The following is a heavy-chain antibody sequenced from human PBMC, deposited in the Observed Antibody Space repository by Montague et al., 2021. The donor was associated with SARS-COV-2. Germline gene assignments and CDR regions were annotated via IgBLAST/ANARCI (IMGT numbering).Heavy chain of an antibody. V-gene: IGHV2-70*11. D-gene: IGHD4-17*01. CDR3: ARILATVNAFDI. J-gene: IGHJ3*02. CDR2: IDWDDDK. Sequence: VKPTQTLTLTRTFSGFSLSTSGMCVSWIRQPPGKALEWLARIDWDDDKYYSTSLKTRLTISKDTSKNQVVLTMTNMDPVDTATYYCARILATVNAFDIWGQGTMVTVSS. CDR1: GFSLSTSGMC.